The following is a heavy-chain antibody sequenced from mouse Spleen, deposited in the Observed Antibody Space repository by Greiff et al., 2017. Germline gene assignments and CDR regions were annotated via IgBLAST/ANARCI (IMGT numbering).Heavy chain of an antibody. V-gene: IGHV1-5*01. J-gene: IGHJ3*01. D-gene: IGHD1-1*01. CDR3: TRSGALLRSLAY. CDR1: GYTFTSYW. CDR2: IYPGNSDT. Sequence: VQLQQSGTVLARPGASVKMSCKTSGYTFTSYWMHWVKQRPGQGLEWIGAIYPGNSDTSYNQKFKGKAKLTAVTSASTAYMELSSLTNEDSAVYYCTRSGALLRSLAYWGQGTLVTVSA.